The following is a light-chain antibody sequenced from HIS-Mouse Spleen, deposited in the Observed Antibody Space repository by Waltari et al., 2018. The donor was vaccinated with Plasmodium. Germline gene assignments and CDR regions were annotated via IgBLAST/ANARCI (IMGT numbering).Light chain of an antibody. CDR3: QQSYSTWT. CDR2: AAS. J-gene: IGKJ1*01. CDR1: QSISSY. V-gene: IGKV1-39*01. Sequence: IQMPQSPSSLSASVGDRVTTTCRASQSISSYLNWYQQKPGKAPKLLIYAASSLQSGVPSRFSGSGSGTDFTLTISSLQPEDFATYNCQQSYSTWTFGQGTKVEIK.